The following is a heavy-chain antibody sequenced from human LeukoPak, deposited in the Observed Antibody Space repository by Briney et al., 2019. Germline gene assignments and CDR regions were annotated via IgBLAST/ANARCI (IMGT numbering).Heavy chain of an antibody. CDR2: IYYRGTT. Sequence: PSETLSLTCTVSGGSVSSGSYYWSWIRQPPGKELEWIGYIYYRGTTNYNHSLRRRVTMSVDASKNQVSLKLTSVTGADTAVYYCARLPPSGSVEVTDAFDVWGQGTMVTVSS. CDR1: GGSVSSGSYY. D-gene: IGHD1-14*01. V-gene: IGHV4-61*01. CDR3: ARLPPSGSVEVTDAFDV. J-gene: IGHJ3*01.